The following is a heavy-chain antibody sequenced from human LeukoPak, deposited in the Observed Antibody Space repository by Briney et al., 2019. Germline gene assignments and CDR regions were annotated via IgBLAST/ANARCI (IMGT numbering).Heavy chain of an antibody. Sequence: SVKVSCKASGGTFSSYAISWVRQAPGQGLEWMGGIIPIFGTANYAQKFQGRVTITADESTSTAYMELSSLRSEDTAVYYCARGKSIMITFGGVPYFDYWGQGTLVTVSS. CDR1: GGTFSSYA. CDR3: ARGKSIMITFGGVPYFDY. CDR2: IIPIFGTA. J-gene: IGHJ4*02. D-gene: IGHD3-16*01. V-gene: IGHV1-69*13.